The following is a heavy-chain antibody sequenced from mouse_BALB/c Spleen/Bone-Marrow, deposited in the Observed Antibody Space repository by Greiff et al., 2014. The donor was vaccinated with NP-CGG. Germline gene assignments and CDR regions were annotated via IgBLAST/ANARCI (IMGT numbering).Heavy chain of an antibody. CDR3: AWTSYFSNATACFDY. CDR1: GYTFTNYL. CDR2: IYPGSGDT. Sequence: VQLQESGAELVRPGASVKLSCKASGYTFTNYLMQWVKQRPGQGLEWIGAIYPGSGDTNYNQNFKGKAKLTADTSTSTAYMQLSSLTPEDSAVSFYAWTSYFSNATACFDYWGQGTPVTVSS. D-gene: IGHD4-1*02. J-gene: IGHJ2*01. V-gene: IGHV1-54*01.